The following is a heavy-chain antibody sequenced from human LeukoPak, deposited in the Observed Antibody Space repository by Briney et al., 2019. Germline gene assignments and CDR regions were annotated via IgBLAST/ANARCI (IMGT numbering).Heavy chain of an antibody. J-gene: IGHJ4*02. CDR2: MNSDGSST. D-gene: IGHD5-12*01. CDR3: TRENGGYKGYEDY. V-gene: IGHV3-74*01. Sequence: GRSLRLSCAASGFTFSSYWMNWVRQAPGEGLVWVSRMNSDGSSTSYADSVKGRFTISRDNTKKTLYLQMNSLRAEDTAVYYCTRENGGYKGYEDYWGQGTLVTVSS. CDR1: GFTFSSYW.